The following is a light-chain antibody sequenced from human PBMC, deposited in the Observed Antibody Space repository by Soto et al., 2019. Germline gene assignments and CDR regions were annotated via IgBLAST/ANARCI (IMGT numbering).Light chain of an antibody. CDR2: AAS. J-gene: IGKJ5*01. CDR1: QSISTS. Sequence: DIQMPQSPSTLSASVGDRDTITFRASQSISTSLAWYQVKPGKAPKLLIYAASTLESGVPSRFSATVSGTEFSLTITSLQPEDFATYYCQQLFDSPITFGQGTRLEI. CDR3: QQLFDSPIT. V-gene: IGKV1-9*01.